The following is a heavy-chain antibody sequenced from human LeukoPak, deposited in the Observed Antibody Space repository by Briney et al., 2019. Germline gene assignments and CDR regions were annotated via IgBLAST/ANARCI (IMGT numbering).Heavy chain of an antibody. D-gene: IGHD1/OR15-1a*01. J-gene: IGHJ6*02. CDR2: ISSSSTYI. CDR1: GFTFSSYS. CDR3: AREALNMYYGMDV. V-gene: IGHV3-21*01. Sequence: GGSLRLSCAASGFTFSSYSMNWVRQAPGKGLEWVSSISSSSTYIYYADSVKGRFTISRDNAKNSLSLQMNSLRAEDTAVYYCAREALNMYYGMDVWGQGTTVTVSS.